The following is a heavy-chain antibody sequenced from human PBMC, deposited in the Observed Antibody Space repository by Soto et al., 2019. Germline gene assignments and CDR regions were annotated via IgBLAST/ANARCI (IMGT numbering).Heavy chain of an antibody. CDR3: ARNTYYYASASFGLYYFDY. CDR2: IIPLFNTT. CDR1: GGTFKRYA. Sequence: QEQLEQSGAEVKKPGSSVKVSCKASGGTFKRYAISWVRQAPGQGLEWMGGIIPLFNTTKYAQRFQGRVTITADKSTSTAYMEVSSLRSEDTAVYYCARNTYYYASASFGLYYFDYWGQGTLITVSS. J-gene: IGHJ4*02. V-gene: IGHV1-69*06. D-gene: IGHD3-10*01.